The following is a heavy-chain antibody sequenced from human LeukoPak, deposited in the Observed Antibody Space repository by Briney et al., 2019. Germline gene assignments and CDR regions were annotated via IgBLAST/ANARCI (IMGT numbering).Heavy chain of an antibody. J-gene: IGHJ4*02. CDR1: GYSFTSYW. Sequence: GESLKISCKGSGYSFTSYWIGWVRQMPGKGLEWMGFIYPGDSDTRYSPSFQGQVTISADKSISTAYLQWSSLKASDTAMYYCARRGGSGCSGGSCYYSIDYWGQGTLVTVSS. V-gene: IGHV5-51*01. CDR2: IYPGDSDT. D-gene: IGHD2-15*01. CDR3: ARRGGSGCSGGSCYYSIDY.